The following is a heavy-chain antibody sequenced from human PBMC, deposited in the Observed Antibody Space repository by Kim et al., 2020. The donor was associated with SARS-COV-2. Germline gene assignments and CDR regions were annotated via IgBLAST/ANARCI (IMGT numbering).Heavy chain of an antibody. D-gene: IGHD6-13*01. V-gene: IGHV5-51*01. CDR3: ARQRQQLVEGYYGMDV. CDR2: IYPGDSDT. J-gene: IGHJ6*02. CDR1: GYSFTSYW. Sequence: GESLKISCKGSGYSFTSYWIGWVRQMPGKGLEWMGIIYPGDSDTRYSPSFQGQVTISADKSISTAYLQWSSLKASDTAMYYCARQRQQLVEGYYGMDVWGQGTTVTVSS.